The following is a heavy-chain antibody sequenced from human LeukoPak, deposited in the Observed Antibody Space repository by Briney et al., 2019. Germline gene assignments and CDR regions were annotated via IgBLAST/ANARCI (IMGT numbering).Heavy chain of an antibody. CDR2: IYYSGST. V-gene: IGHV4-34*01. D-gene: IGHD3-3*02. CDR3: ARHLSLDAFDI. CDR1: GGSFSGYY. Sequence: SETLSLACAVYGGSFSGYYWSWIRQPPGKGLEWIGSIYYSGSTYYNPSLKSRVTISVDTSKNQFSLKLSSVAAAATAVYYCARHLSLDAFDIWGQGTMVTVSS. J-gene: IGHJ3*02.